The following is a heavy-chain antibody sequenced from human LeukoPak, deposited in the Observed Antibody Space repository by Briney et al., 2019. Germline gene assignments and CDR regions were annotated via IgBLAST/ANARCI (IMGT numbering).Heavy chain of an antibody. V-gene: IGHV5-51*01. D-gene: IGHD2-2*01. CDR2: ISPENSET. CDR3: VKRRNNVYETSPWDPDY. Sequence: GESLKISCKGSGNSFTNNWIAWVRQMPGKGLEWMGIISPENSETHYSPAFQGQVTISVDRSITTAYLQWNSLKASDTAMYHCVKRRNNVYETSPWDPDYWGQGTLVTVSS. J-gene: IGHJ4*02. CDR1: GNSFTNNW.